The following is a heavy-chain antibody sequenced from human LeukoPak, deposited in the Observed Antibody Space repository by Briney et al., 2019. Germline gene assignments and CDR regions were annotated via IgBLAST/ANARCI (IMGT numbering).Heavy chain of an antibody. Sequence: GASVKVSCKASGYTFTGYYMHWVRQAPGQGLEWMGYINPNSGGTNYAQNFQGRVTMTRDTSISTAYMELSRLRSDDTAEYYCARTVIAAAAYYFDYWGQGTLVTVSS. CDR3: ARTVIAAAAYYFDY. D-gene: IGHD6-13*01. CDR2: INPNSGGT. V-gene: IGHV1-2*02. J-gene: IGHJ4*02. CDR1: GYTFTGYY.